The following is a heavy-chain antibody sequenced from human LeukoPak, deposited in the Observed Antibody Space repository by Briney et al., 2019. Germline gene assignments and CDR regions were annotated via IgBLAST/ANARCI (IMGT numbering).Heavy chain of an antibody. CDR2: VNSDGRFT. CDR3: VRSDWFDN. Sequence: GGSLRLSCATSGFSFTDYPMNWVRQAPGKGLVWVSRVNSDGRFTKYADSVKGRLTISRDNAKNTLYLQMNSLRAEDTAMYYCVRSDWFDNWGQGTLVTVSS. V-gene: IGHV3-74*03. J-gene: IGHJ5*02. CDR1: GFSFTDYP.